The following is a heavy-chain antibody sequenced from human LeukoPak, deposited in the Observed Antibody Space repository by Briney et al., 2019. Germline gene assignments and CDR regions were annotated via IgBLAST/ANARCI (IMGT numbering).Heavy chain of an antibody. D-gene: IGHD3-22*01. CDR2: INHSGST. CDR1: DGSFSGYY. Sequence: SETLSLTCAVYDGSFSGYYWSWIRQPPGKGLERIGEINHSGSTNYNPSLKSRVTTSVDTSKNQFSLKLSSVTAADTAVYYCARGRYYYDSSGPIDYWGQGTLVTVSS. V-gene: IGHV4-34*01. J-gene: IGHJ4*02. CDR3: ARGRYYYDSSGPIDY.